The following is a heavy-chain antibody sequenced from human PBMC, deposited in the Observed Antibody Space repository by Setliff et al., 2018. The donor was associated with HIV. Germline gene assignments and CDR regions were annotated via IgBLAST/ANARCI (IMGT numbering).Heavy chain of an antibody. D-gene: IGHD6-19*01. CDR1: GFTFSSYG. CDR2: IWYDGSNK. Sequence: PGGSLRLSCAASGFTFSSYGMHWVRQAPGKGLGWVAVIWYDGSNKYYADSVKGRFTISRDNSKNTLYLQMNSLRAEDTAVYYCAKTPSSGWYSLYLDYWGQGTLVTVSS. V-gene: IGHV3-33*06. J-gene: IGHJ4*02. CDR3: AKTPSSGWYSLYLDY.